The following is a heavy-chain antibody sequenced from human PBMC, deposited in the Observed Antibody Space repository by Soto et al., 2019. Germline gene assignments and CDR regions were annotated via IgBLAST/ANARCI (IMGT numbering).Heavy chain of an antibody. CDR2: IYYSGST. CDR3: AREAVTTLFLYFAY. Sequence: QVQLQESGPGLVKPSQTLSLTCTVSGGSISSGDYYWSWIRQPPGKGLEWIGYIYYSGSTYYNPSLKSRVTIAVDTSTHQFCLKLSSVTAADTAVYYCAREAVTTLFLYFAYWGQGTLVTVSS. D-gene: IGHD4-17*01. J-gene: IGHJ4*02. V-gene: IGHV4-30-4*01. CDR1: GGSISSGDYY.